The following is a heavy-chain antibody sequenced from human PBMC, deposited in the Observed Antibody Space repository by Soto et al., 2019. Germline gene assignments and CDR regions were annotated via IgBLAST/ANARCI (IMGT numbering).Heavy chain of an antibody. Sequence: GGSLRLSCAASGFTFSSYAMHWVRQAPGKGLEWVAVISYDGSNKYYADSVKGRFTISRDNSKNTLYLQMNSLRAEDTVVYYCARGGGSALDYWGQGTLVTVSS. V-gene: IGHV3-30-3*01. CDR2: ISYDGSNK. CDR1: GFTFSSYA. D-gene: IGHD3-16*01. CDR3: ARGGGSALDY. J-gene: IGHJ4*02.